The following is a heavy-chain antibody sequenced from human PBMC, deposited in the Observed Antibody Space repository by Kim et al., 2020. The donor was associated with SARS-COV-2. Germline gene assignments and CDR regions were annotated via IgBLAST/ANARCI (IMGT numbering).Heavy chain of an antibody. CDR3: ARDQAKGLPDPFDM. CDR1: GYTFITYS. Sequence: ASVKVSCKASGYTFITYSMHWVRQAPGQRLEWMGWINTGNGNTKYSQKFQGRVTITRDTSASTVYMELSSLKFEDTAMYYCARDQAKGLPDPFDMWGQGTIVTVSS. D-gene: IGHD5-12*01. J-gene: IGHJ3*02. CDR2: INTGNGNT. V-gene: IGHV1-3*04.